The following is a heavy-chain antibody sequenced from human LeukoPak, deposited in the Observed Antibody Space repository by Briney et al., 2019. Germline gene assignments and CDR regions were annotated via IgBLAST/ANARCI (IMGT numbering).Heavy chain of an antibody. Sequence: SETLSLTCTVSSASITSSPYFWGWIRQSPGKGLEWIGSISYSGTTYYNPSLKSRVTISVDTSKNQFSLKLNSVTAADTAVYYCARAYGNYYYYYYMDVWGKGTTVTISS. D-gene: IGHD4-17*01. CDR1: SASITSSPYF. V-gene: IGHV4-39*01. CDR2: ISYSGTT. J-gene: IGHJ6*03. CDR3: ARAYGNYYYYYYMDV.